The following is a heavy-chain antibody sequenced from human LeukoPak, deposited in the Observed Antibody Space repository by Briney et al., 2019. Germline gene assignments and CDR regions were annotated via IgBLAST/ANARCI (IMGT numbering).Heavy chain of an antibody. J-gene: IGHJ4*02. V-gene: IGHV3-48*01. CDR1: GFTFSSYS. CDR2: ISSSSSTI. Sequence: GGSLRLSCAASGFTFSSYSMNWVRQAPGKGLEWVSYISSSSSTIYYADSVKGRFTISRDNAKNSLYLQMNSLRAEDTAVYYCARVVVGYSYGRYYFDYWGQGTLVTVSS. CDR3: ARVVVGYSYGRYYFDY. D-gene: IGHD5-18*01.